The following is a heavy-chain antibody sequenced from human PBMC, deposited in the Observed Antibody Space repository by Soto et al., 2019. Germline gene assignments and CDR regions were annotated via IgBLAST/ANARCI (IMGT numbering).Heavy chain of an antibody. CDR1: GDSFTGYY. Sequence: QVQLVQSGAEVKKPGASVTVSCRASGDSFTGYYMHWVRQAPGQGLEWMGWINPNSGVTKYAQKFQGWVTMTRDTSRRTVYMELSRLRSDDTAVYYCARESGGATATLDYYYFYMDVWGTGTTVTVSS. D-gene: IGHD1-26*01. J-gene: IGHJ6*03. CDR2: INPNSGVT. CDR3: ARESGGATATLDYYYFYMDV. V-gene: IGHV1-2*04.